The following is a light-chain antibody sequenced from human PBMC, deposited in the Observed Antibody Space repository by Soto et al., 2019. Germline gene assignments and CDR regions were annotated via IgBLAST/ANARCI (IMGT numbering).Light chain of an antibody. CDR1: SSDIGGYKY. CDR3: SSYRSGRPYV. J-gene: IGLJ1*01. CDR2: EVS. V-gene: IGLV2-14*01. Sequence: QSALTQPASVSVSPGQSITISCTGTSSDIGGYKYVSWYQQHPGKAPKLMIYEVSNRPSGVSSRFSGSKSGNTASLTISGLQAEDEADYYCSSYRSGRPYVFGTGTQLTVL.